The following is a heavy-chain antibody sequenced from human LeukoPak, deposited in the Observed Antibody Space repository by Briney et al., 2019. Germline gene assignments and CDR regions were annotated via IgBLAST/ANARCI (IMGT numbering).Heavy chain of an antibody. Sequence: QPGRSLRLSCAASAFTFSSYWMHWVSQAPGKGLVWVSHINNDGSSTSYADSVKGRFTISRDNAKNTLYLQMNSLRTEDTAVYYCACYGIVPPYWGQGTLVTVSS. V-gene: IGHV3-74*01. J-gene: IGHJ4*02. CDR2: INNDGSST. CDR1: AFTFSSYW. D-gene: IGHD2-2*01. CDR3: ACYGIVPPY.